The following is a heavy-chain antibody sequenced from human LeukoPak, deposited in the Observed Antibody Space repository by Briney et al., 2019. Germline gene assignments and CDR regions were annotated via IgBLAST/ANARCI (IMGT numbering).Heavy chain of an antibody. CDR1: GYTFTSYG. CDR3: ARDTGDGYNYYYYYGMDV. V-gene: IGHV1-18*01. J-gene: IGHJ6*02. D-gene: IGHD5-24*01. CDR2: VSAHNGNT. Sequence: ASVKVSCKASGYTFTSYGISWVRQAPGQGLEWMGWVSAHNGNTYYAQRLQSRVTMTTDTSTSTAYMELRSLRSDDTAVYYCARDTGDGYNYYYYYGMDVWGQGTTVTVSS.